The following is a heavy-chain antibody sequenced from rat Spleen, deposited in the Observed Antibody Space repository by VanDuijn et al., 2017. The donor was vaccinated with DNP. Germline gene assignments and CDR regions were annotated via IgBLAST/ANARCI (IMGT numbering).Heavy chain of an antibody. V-gene: IGHV5-22*01. Sequence: EVQLVESGGGVVQPGRSLKLSCAASGFTFSDYYMAWVRQAPTKGLEWVAYTNYDGGSTYNGDSVKGRFTISRDNAKSTLYLQMNSLRSEDMATYYCARHVLPLRVWDYWGQGVVVTVSS. D-gene: IGHD1-4*01. CDR1: GFTFSDYY. J-gene: IGHJ2*01. CDR3: ARHVLPLRVWDY. CDR2: TNYDGGST.